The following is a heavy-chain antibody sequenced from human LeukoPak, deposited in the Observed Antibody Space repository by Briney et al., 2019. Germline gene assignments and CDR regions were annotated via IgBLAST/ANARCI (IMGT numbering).Heavy chain of an antibody. CDR2: FDPEDGET. CDR1: GYTLTELS. Sequence: ASVKVSCKVSGYTLTELSIHWVRQAPGKGLERMGGFDPEDGETIYAQKFQGRVTMTEDTSTDTAYMELSSLISEDTALYYCATFDYSSSWYVGFDYWGQGALVTVSS. J-gene: IGHJ4*02. D-gene: IGHD6-13*01. V-gene: IGHV1-24*01. CDR3: ATFDYSSSWYVGFDY.